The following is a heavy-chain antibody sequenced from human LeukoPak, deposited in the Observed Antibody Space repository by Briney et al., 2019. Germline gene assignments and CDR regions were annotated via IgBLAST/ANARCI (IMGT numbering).Heavy chain of an antibody. V-gene: IGHV3-23*01. D-gene: IGHD3-22*01. J-gene: IGHJ3*02. CDR2: ISGSGGST. CDR1: GFTFSSYA. CDR3: AKDAKPYYYDSSGYYYAGAFDI. Sequence: GGSLGLSCAASGFTFSSYAMSWVRQAPGKGLEWVSAISGSGGSTYYADSVKGRFTISRDNSKNTLHLQMNSLRAEDTAVCYCAKDAKPYYYDSSGYYYAGAFDIWGQGTMVTVSS.